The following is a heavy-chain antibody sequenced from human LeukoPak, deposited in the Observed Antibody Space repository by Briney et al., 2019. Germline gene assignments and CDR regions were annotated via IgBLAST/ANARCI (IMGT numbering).Heavy chain of an antibody. D-gene: IGHD3-10*01. V-gene: IGHV1-2*02. CDR2: INPNSGGT. J-gene: IGHJ3*02. Sequence: ASVKVSCKASGYTFTGDYMHWVRQAPGQGLEWMGWINPNSGGTNYAQKFQGRVTMTRDTSISTAYMELSRLRSDDTAVYYCARDFGLWFGELLYAFDIWGQGTMVTVSS. CDR1: GYTFTGDY. CDR3: ARDFGLWFGELLYAFDI.